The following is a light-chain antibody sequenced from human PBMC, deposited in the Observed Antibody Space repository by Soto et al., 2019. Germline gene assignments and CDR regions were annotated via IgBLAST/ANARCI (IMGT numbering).Light chain of an antibody. CDR2: KVS. V-gene: IGKV2-30*02. CDR3: MQGTHWPIT. Sequence: DVVMTQSPVSLPVTLGHVAVISCRPNQSLVHSDGIAYFSWFQQRPGRSPRRLIYKVSNRDSGVPARFSGSGSGTDFALKISRVEAEDVGVYYCMQGTHWPITLGQGTRLEIK. J-gene: IGKJ5*01. CDR1: QSLVHSDGIAY.